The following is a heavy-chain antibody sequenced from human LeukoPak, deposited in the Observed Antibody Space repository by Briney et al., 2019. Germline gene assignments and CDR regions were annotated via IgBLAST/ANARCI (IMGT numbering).Heavy chain of an antibody. CDR3: AKGYSSGWYCFDY. CDR1: GFSFSNYA. D-gene: IGHD6-19*01. J-gene: IGHJ4*02. Sequence: GGSLRLSCAASGFSFSNYAMSWVRQAPGKGLEWVLAISGSGGSTYYADSVKGRFTISRDNSKNTLYLQMNSLRAEDTAVYYCAKGYSSGWYCFDYWGQGTLVTVSS. CDR2: ISGSGGST. V-gene: IGHV3-23*01.